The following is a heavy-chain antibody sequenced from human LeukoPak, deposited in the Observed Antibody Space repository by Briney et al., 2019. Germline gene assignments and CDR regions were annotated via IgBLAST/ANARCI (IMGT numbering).Heavy chain of an antibody. J-gene: IGHJ6*04. CDR2: ISYDGSNK. CDR3: AKEIQFGELYYYYYGMDV. V-gene: IGHV3-30-3*01. CDR1: GFTFSSYA. D-gene: IGHD3-10*01. Sequence: GGSLRLSCAASGFTFSSYAMHWVRQAPGKGLEWVAVISYDGSNKYYADSVKGRFTISRDNSKNTLYLQMNSLRAEDTAVYYCAKEIQFGELYYYYYGMDVWGKGTTVTVSS.